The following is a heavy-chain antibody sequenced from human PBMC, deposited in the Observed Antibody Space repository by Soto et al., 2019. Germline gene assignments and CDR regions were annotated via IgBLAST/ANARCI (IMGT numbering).Heavy chain of an antibody. Sequence: QVQLVQSGAEVKKPGSSVKVSCKASGGTFSSYTISWVRQAPGQGLEWMGRIIPILGIANYAQKFQGRVTITADKSTSTAYMELSSLRSEDTAVYYCARGAVTTYYDYYMDVWGKGTTVTVSS. V-gene: IGHV1-69*02. D-gene: IGHD4-4*01. CDR3: ARGAVTTYYDYYMDV. CDR1: GGTFSSYT. J-gene: IGHJ6*03. CDR2: IIPILGIA.